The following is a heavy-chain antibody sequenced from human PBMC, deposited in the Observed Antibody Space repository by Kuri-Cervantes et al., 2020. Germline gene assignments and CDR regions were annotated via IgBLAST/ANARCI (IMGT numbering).Heavy chain of an antibody. D-gene: IGHD3-10*01. J-gene: IGHJ6*02. CDR1: GFPFSDFA. Sequence: GGSLRLSCATSGFPFSDFAMAWVRQAPGKGLEWVAGISAAFSDTYYRDSVKGRFTISRDNSKNMLYLQMSSLRAEDTAVYYCARARWFGELFHQKSYGMDVWGQGTTVTVSS. V-gene: IGHV3-23*01. CDR2: ISAAFSDT. CDR3: ARARWFGELFHQKSYGMDV.